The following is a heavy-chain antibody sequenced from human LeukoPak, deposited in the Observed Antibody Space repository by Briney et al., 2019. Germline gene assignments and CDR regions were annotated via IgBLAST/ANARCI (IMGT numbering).Heavy chain of an antibody. CDR1: GFTFSSYW. J-gene: IGHJ6*03. V-gene: IGHV3-74*01. D-gene: IGHD3-9*01. CDR3: ARVYYDILDYMDV. CDR2: INTDGSST. Sequence: GGTLRLSCAASGFTFSSYWMHWVRQAPGQGLVWVSRINTDGSSTSYADSVKGRFTISRDNAKNTLYLQMNSLRVEDTAVYYCARVYYDILDYMDVWGKGTTVTVSS.